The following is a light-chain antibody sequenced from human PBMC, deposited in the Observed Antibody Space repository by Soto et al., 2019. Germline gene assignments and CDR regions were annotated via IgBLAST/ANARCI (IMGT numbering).Light chain of an antibody. CDR1: SSDVGRYNY. CDR2: GVS. V-gene: IGLV2-14*03. J-gene: IGLJ1*01. CDR3: NSFTTSSTYV. Sequence: QSALTQPASVSGSPGQSITISCTGTSSDVGRYNYVSWYQQHPGKAPKLLIYGVSNRPSGVSNRFSGSKSANTASLTISGLQPEDEADYYCNSFTTSSTYVFGTGTQLTVL.